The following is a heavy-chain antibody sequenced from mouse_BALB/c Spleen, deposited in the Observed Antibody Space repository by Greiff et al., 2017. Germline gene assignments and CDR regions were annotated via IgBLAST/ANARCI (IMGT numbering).Heavy chain of an antibody. CDR1: GYTFTDYW. Sequence: QVQLHQPGAELVMPGASVKMSCKASGYTFTDYWMHWVKQRPGQGLEWIGAIDTSDSYTSYNQKFKGKATLTVDESSSTAYMQLSSLTSEDSAVYYCASPLTENAMDYWGQGTSVTVSS. J-gene: IGHJ4*01. D-gene: IGHD4-1*01. V-gene: IGHV1-69*01. CDR3: ASPLTENAMDY. CDR2: IDTSDSYT.